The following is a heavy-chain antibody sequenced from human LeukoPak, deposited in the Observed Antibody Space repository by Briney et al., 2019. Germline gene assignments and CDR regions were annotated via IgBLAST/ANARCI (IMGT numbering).Heavy chain of an antibody. CDR3: ARYSVDTAMVYYFDY. J-gene: IGHJ4*02. Sequence: GGSLRLSCAASGLTFSGYGMHWVRQAPGKGLEWVALISYEGSNKYYADSVKGRFTISRDNSKNTLFLQMNSLRAEDTAVYYCARYSVDTAMVYYFDYWGQGALVTVSS. D-gene: IGHD5-18*01. CDR1: GLTFSGYG. CDR2: ISYEGSNK. V-gene: IGHV3-30*03.